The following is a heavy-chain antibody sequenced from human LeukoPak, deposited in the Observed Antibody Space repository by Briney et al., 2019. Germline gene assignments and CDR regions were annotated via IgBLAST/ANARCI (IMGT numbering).Heavy chain of an antibody. V-gene: IGHV3-64D*06. CDR1: GFTFSSYA. Sequence: GGSLRLSCSASGFTFSSYAMHWVRQAPGKGLEYVSAISSNGGSTYYADSVKGRFTISRDNSKNTLYLQMSSLRAEDTAVYYCVKEGAREYSSSWYLDDAFDIRGQGTMVTVSS. J-gene: IGHJ3*02. D-gene: IGHD6-13*01. CDR2: ISSNGGST. CDR3: VKEGAREYSSSWYLDDAFDI.